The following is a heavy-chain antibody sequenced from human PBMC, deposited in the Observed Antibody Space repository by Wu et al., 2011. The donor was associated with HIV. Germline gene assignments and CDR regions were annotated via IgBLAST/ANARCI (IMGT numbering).Heavy chain of an antibody. Sequence: VQLVQSGGGLVQPGVPETLLCSLWSRLPWLLFSLGPPSSREGLVWISRITSDEFDTYYGDSVEGRFTISRDNARNTVYLQMNSLRAEDTAVYYCAREQDYYDSSGPVDYWGQGTLVTVSS. J-gene: IGHJ4*02. V-gene: IGHV3-74*01. CDR3: AREQDYYDSSGPVDY. CDR1: SRLPWLL. D-gene: IGHD3-22*01. CDR2: ITSDEFDT.